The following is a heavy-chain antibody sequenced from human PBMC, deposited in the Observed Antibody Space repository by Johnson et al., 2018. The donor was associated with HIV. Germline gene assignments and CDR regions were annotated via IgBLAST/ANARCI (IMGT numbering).Heavy chain of an antibody. CDR2: ISYDGCNK. D-gene: IGHD3-22*01. CDR1: VFTSSSYA. Sequence: QVQLLESGGGLVQPAWSLTLSCAAPVFTSSSYAMHRLRLAPGKGLVWVAVISYDGCNKYYADSVKGRFTISRDNSKNTLYLQMNSLRAEDTAVYYCAREYYYDSSGYEDAFDIWGQGTMVTVS. CDR3: AREYYYDSSGYEDAFDI. V-gene: IGHV3-30*04. J-gene: IGHJ3*02.